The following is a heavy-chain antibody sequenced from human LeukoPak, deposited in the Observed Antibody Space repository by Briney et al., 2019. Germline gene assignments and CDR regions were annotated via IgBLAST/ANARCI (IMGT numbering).Heavy chain of an antibody. Sequence: GGSLRLSCAASGFTLSSFWMYWVPQAPGQGLMWVSRLHTNGITAKYADSVKGRFTMSRDNAKNTLYLQMNSLRVEDTAVYYCARSAVPASNWFDPWGQGTLVTVSS. V-gene: IGHV3-74*01. CDR3: ARSAVPASNWFDP. CDR2: LHTNGITA. CDR1: GFTLSSFW. J-gene: IGHJ5*02. D-gene: IGHD2-2*01.